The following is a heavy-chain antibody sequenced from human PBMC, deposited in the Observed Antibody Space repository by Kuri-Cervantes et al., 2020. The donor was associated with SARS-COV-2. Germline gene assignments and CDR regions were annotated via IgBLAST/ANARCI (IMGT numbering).Heavy chain of an antibody. CDR3: ARESAAGTPYFDY. J-gene: IGHJ4*02. Sequence: SETLSLICTVSGGSISSGSYYWSWIRQPAGKGLEWIGRIYTSGSTNYNPSLKSRVTISVDTSKNQFSLKLSSVTAADTAVYYCARESAAGTPYFDYWGQGTLVTVSS. CDR2: IYTSGST. CDR1: GGSISSGSYY. D-gene: IGHD6-13*01. V-gene: IGHV4-61*02.